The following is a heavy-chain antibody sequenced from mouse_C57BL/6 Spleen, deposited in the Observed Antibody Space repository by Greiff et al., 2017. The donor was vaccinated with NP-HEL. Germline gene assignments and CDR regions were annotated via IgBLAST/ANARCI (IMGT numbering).Heavy chain of an antibody. Sequence: EVMLVESGGGLVKPGGSLKLSCAASGFTFSDYGMHWVRQAPEKGLEWVAYISSGSSTIYYADTVKGRFTISRDNAKNTLFLQMTSLRSEDTAMYYCARDRGLLRQDYFDYWGQGTTLTVSS. CDR3: ARDRGLLRQDYFDY. J-gene: IGHJ2*01. V-gene: IGHV5-17*01. CDR1: GFTFSDYG. CDR2: ISSGSSTI. D-gene: IGHD2-4*01.